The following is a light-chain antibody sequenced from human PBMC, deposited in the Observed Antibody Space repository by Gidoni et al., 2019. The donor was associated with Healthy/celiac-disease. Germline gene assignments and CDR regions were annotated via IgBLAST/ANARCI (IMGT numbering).Light chain of an antibody. CDR3: QQYNNWPLA. J-gene: IGKJ2*01. Sequence: EIVMPHPPATLSLSPGERATLSCRASQSVSSNLAWYQQKPGQAPRLLIYGASTRATGIPARFSGSGSGTEFTLTISSLQSEEFAVYYCQQYNNWPLAFGQGTKLEIK. V-gene: IGKV3-15*01. CDR1: QSVSSN. CDR2: GAS.